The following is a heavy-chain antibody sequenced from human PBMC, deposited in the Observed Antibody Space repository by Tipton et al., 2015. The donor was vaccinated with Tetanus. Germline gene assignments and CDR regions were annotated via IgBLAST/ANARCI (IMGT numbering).Heavy chain of an antibody. CDR1: GYTFTHYG. CDR3: ARGRGLGPHEYFEH. V-gene: IGHV1-18*01. J-gene: IGHJ5*02. CDR2: ISPFNKNV. D-gene: IGHD3/OR15-3a*01. Sequence: QVQLVQSGAEVKKPGASVKVSCKASGYTFTHYGVNWVRQAPGQGLEWMGWISPFNKNVNYAEKFQGRLTMTTDRSTATVYMDLRSLRSDDTAVYYCARGRGLGPHEYFEHWGQGTLVTVSS.